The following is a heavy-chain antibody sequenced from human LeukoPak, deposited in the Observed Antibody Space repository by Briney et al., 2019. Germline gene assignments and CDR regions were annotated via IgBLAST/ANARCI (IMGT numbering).Heavy chain of an antibody. J-gene: IGHJ4*02. CDR3: AKLADSSGWYYFDY. Sequence: GGSLRLSCAASGFTFSSYAMTWVRQAPGKGLEWVSGISGSGGSTYYADSVKGRFTISRDNSKNTLYLQMNSLRAEDTAVYYCAKLADSSGWYYFDYWGQGTLVTVSS. V-gene: IGHV3-23*01. CDR1: GFTFSSYA. CDR2: ISGSGGST. D-gene: IGHD6-19*01.